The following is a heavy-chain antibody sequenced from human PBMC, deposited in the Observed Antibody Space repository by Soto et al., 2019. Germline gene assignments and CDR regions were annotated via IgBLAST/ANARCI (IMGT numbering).Heavy chain of an antibody. CDR3: ARDIIAAAANNWFDP. CDR1: GYSFTSYW. CDR2: IDPSDSYT. Sequence: PGESLKISCKGSGYSFTSYWISWVRQMPGKGLEWMGRIDPSDSYTNYSPSFQGHVTISADKSISTAYLQWSSLKASDTAMYYCARDIIAAAANNWFDPWGQGTLVTVSS. V-gene: IGHV5-10-1*01. D-gene: IGHD6-13*01. J-gene: IGHJ5*02.